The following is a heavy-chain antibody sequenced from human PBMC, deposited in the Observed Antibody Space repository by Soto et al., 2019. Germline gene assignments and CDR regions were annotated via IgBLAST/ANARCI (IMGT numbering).Heavy chain of an antibody. J-gene: IGHJ4*02. D-gene: IGHD3-10*01. CDR3: ARPFRGVTALALDY. CDR1: GYTFTNYY. CDR2: INPSVGST. V-gene: IGHV1-46*01. Sequence: QVQLVQSGAEVKKPGASVKVSCKASGYTFTNYYMHWVRQAPGQGLEWMGMINPSVGSTSYAQKFQGRVTMTRDTSTSTVYMELSSLRSEDTAVYSCARPFRGVTALALDYWGQGTLVTVSS.